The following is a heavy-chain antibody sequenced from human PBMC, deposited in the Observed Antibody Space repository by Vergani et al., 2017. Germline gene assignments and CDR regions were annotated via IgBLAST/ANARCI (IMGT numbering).Heavy chain of an antibody. V-gene: IGHV1-69*01. CDR1: GGTFSSYA. Sequence: QVQLVQSGAEVKKPGASVKVSCKASGGTFSSYAISWVRQAPGQGLEWMGGIIPIFGTANYAQKFQGRVTITAAESKSTAYMELSSLRSEDTAVYYCARVAAAGRGGFDYWGQGTLVTVSS. J-gene: IGHJ4*02. CDR2: IIPIFGTA. D-gene: IGHD6-13*01. CDR3: ARVAAAGRGGFDY.